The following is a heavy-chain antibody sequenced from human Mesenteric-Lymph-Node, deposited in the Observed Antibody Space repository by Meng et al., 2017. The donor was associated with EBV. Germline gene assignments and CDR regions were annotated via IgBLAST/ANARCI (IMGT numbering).Heavy chain of an antibody. CDR1: GGTFSSYA. J-gene: IGHJ5*02. CDR3: ARRQQLTNWFDP. Sequence: QVQLVQSGAEVKSPGSSVKVSCKASGGTFSSYAISWVRQAPGQGLEWMGGIIPIFSTANYAQKLQGRVTITADESTSTAYMELNSLRSEDTAVYYCARRQQLTNWFDPWGQGTLVTVSS. V-gene: IGHV1-69*01. D-gene: IGHD6-13*01. CDR2: IIPIFSTA.